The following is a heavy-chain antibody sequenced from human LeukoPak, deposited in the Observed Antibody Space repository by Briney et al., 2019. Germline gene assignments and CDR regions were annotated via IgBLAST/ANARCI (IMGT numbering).Heavy chain of an antibody. D-gene: IGHD1-7*01. CDR3: ARGTSEGRYYFDY. V-gene: IGHV1-2*06. J-gene: IGHJ4*02. CDR2: INPNSGGT. CDR1: GYTFTGYY. Sequence: ASVKVSCKASGYTFTGYYMHWVRQAPGQGLEWRGRINPNSGGTNYAQKFPGRVTMTRDTSISTAYMELSRLRSDDTAVYYCARGTSEGRYYFDYWGQGTLVTVSS.